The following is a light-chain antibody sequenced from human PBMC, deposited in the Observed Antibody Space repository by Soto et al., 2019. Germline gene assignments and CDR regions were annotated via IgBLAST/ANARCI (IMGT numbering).Light chain of an antibody. CDR3: QSYDSSLSAVV. V-gene: IGLV1-40*01. J-gene: IGLJ3*02. CDR1: SSNIGADYD. Sequence: QSVLTQPPSVSGAPGQRVTISCTGSSSNIGADYDVHWYQQLPGTAPKLLIYGNSNRPSRVPDRFSGSKSGTSASLAITGLQAEDEADYYCQSYDSSLSAVVFGGGTKLTVL. CDR2: GNS.